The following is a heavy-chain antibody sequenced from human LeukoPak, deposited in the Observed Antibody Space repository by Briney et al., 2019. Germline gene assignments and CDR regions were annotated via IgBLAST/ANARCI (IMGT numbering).Heavy chain of an antibody. Sequence: SETLSLTCAVSGGSFSGYYWSWIRQPPGKGLEWIGEINHSGSTNYNPSLKSRVTISVDTSKNQFSLKLSSVTAADTAVYYCARGGYDFWSGYFDPYYFDYWGQGTLVTVSS. CDR1: GGSFSGYY. CDR3: ARGGYDFWSGYFDPYYFDY. V-gene: IGHV4-34*01. D-gene: IGHD3-3*01. CDR2: INHSGST. J-gene: IGHJ4*02.